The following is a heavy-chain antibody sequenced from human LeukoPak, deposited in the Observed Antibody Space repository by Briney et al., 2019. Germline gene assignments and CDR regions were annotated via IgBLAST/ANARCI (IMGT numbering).Heavy chain of an antibody. D-gene: IGHD2-15*01. CDR2: ISGSGGST. Sequence: SGGSLRLSCAASGFTFSSYAMSWVRQAPGKGLEWVSAISGSGGSTYYADSVKGRFTISRDSSKNTLYLQMNSLRAEDTAVYYCAEVSGYCSGGSCYDYWGQGTLVTASS. V-gene: IGHV3-23*01. CDR1: GFTFSSYA. J-gene: IGHJ4*02. CDR3: AEVSGYCSGGSCYDY.